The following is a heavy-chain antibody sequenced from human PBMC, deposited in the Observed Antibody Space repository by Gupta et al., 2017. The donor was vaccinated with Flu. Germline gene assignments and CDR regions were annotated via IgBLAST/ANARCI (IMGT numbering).Heavy chain of an antibody. J-gene: IGHJ3*02. Sequence: EVQLVESGGGLVQPGGSLRLSCAASGFTFSSYEMNWVRQAPGKGLEWVSYISSSGSTIYYADSVKGRFTISRDNAKNSLYLQMNSLRAEDTAVYYCARDKGRREQQPGDAFDIWGQGTMVTVSS. CDR2: ISSSGSTI. D-gene: IGHD6-13*01. CDR3: ARDKGRREQQPGDAFDI. V-gene: IGHV3-48*03. CDR1: GFTFSSYE.